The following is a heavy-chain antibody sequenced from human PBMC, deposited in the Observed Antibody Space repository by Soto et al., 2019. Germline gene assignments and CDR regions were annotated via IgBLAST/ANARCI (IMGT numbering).Heavy chain of an antibody. CDR3: AIHGKLYSMTNAFDP. CDR2: IYPGDSDT. D-gene: IGHD1-1*01. Sequence: PGEALKISCKGSGYSFTSYLIAWVCQIPGKGLECMVIIYPGDSDTRYSPSFQGQVTISVDKSINTDYLQWSSLRDSDTAIYYCAIHGKLYSMTNAFDPWGQGALVTVSS. CDR1: GYSFTSYL. J-gene: IGHJ5*02. V-gene: IGHV5-51*01.